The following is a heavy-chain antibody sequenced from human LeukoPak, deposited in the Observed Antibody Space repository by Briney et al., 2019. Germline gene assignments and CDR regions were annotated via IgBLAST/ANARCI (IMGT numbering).Heavy chain of an antibody. CDR3: ARDGFDFGVVKEFDP. D-gene: IGHD3-3*01. CDR1: GGTFSSYA. V-gene: IGHV1-69*13. CDR2: IIPIFGTA. Sequence: ASVKVSCKASGGTFSSYAISWVRQAPGQGLEWMGGIIPIFGTANYAQKFQGRVTITADESTSTAYMELSSLRSEDTAVYYCARDGFDFGVVKEFDPSGQGTLVTVSS. J-gene: IGHJ5*02.